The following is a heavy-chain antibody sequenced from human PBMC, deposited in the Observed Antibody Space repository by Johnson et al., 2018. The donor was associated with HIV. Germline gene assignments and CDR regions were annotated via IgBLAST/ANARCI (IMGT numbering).Heavy chain of an antibody. CDR2: ISTNGGRT. V-gene: IGHV3-64*01. D-gene: IGHD1-26*01. Sequence: VQLVESGGGLVQPGGSLRLSCAASGFTFSSYTMHWVRQAPGKGLEYVSSISTNGGRTHYANSVKGRFTISRDNSKNTLYLQMNSLRAEDTALYYCARDEGIEWELLPNAFDIWGQGTMVTVSS. CDR1: GFTFSSYT. CDR3: ARDEGIEWELLPNAFDI. J-gene: IGHJ3*02.